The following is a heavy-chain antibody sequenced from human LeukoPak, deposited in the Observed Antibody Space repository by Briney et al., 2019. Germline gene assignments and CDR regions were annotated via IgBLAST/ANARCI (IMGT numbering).Heavy chain of an antibody. D-gene: IGHD6-19*01. CDR3: ARGTRQWLVLGPYFDY. V-gene: IGHV4-34*01. CDR1: GGSFSGYY. J-gene: IGHJ4*02. CDR2: INHSGST. Sequence: TSETLSLTCAVYGGSFSGYYWSWIRQPPGKGLEWIGEINHSGSTNYNPSLKSRVTISVDTSKNQFSLKLSSVTAADTAVYYCARGTRQWLVLGPYFDYWGQGTLVTVSS.